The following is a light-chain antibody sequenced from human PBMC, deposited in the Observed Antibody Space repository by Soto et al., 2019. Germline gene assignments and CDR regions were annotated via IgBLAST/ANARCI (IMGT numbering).Light chain of an antibody. V-gene: IGKV3-15*01. J-gene: IGKJ1*01. Sequence: EIVMTQSPATLSVSPGERATLSCRASQSVSRNLAWYQQKPGQAPRLLSHGASTRATGIPARFSGSGSGTEFTLTISSLQSEDFAVYFCQQYNNWPPDRTFGQGTKVEIK. CDR3: QQYNNWPPDRT. CDR2: GAS. CDR1: QSVSRN.